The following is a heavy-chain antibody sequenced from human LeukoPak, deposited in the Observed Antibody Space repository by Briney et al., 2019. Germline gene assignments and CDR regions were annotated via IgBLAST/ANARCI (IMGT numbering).Heavy chain of an antibody. CDR1: GGSLSSYY. CDR2: IYSSGST. Sequence: SETLSLTCTVSGGSLSSYYWSWIRQPAGKGLEWIGHIYSSGSTNYSPSLKSRVTMSVDTSKNQFSLKLSSVSAADTAVYYCASLGGYSYVRPFDIWGQGTVVTVSS. CDR3: ASLGGYSYVRPFDI. D-gene: IGHD5-18*01. V-gene: IGHV4-4*07. J-gene: IGHJ3*02.